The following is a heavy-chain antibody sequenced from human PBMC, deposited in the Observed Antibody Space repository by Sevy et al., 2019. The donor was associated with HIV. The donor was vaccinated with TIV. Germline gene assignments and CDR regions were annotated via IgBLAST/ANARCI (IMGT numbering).Heavy chain of an antibody. CDR3: ARMGDYYDSSGYYPLKF. CDR1: GYTFTAYY. D-gene: IGHD3-22*01. Sequence: ASVKVSCKASGYTFTAYYIHWVRQAPGQGLEWMGWINPNSGGTYFAKKFQDSVTLTTETSVNTAYMELRSLRFDDTAVYDCARMGDYYDSSGYYPLKFWGQGTLVTVSS. CDR2: INPNSGGT. V-gene: IGHV1-2*02. J-gene: IGHJ4*02.